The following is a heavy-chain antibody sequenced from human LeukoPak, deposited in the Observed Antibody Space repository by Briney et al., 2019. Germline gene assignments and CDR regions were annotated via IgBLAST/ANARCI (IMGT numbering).Heavy chain of an antibody. CDR2: INHSGST. CDR3: ATRSYSSGWKDNWFDP. V-gene: IGHV4-34*01. J-gene: IGHJ5*02. CDR1: GGSFSGYY. D-gene: IGHD6-19*01. Sequence: SETLSLTCAVYGGSFSGYYWSWIRQPPGKGLEWIGEINHSGSTNYNPSLKSRVTISVDTSKNQFSLKLSSVTAADTAVYYCATRSYSSGWKDNWFDPWGQGTLVTVSS.